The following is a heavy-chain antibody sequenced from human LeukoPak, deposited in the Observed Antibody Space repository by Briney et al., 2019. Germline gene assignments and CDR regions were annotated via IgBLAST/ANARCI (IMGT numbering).Heavy chain of an antibody. V-gene: IGHV3-7*01. CDR2: IKQDGNER. Sequence: GGSLRLSRVASGFIFSSSWMTWVRQAPGKGLEWVANIKQDGNERSYVDSVKGRFTISGDNAKNSLYLQMNSLRVEDTAVYYCARDRGSSSWGQGILVTVSS. D-gene: IGHD2-2*01. J-gene: IGHJ4*02. CDR3: ARDRGSSS. CDR1: GFIFSSSW.